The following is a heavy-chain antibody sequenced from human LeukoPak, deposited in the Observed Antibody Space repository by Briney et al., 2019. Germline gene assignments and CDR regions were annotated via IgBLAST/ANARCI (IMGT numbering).Heavy chain of an antibody. CDR2: IYHSGST. D-gene: IGHD2-2*01. V-gene: IGHV4-38-2*02. CDR3: AREGSTSCFDY. J-gene: IGHJ4*02. Sequence: SETLSLTCTVSGYSISSGYDWGWIRQPPGKGLEWIGSIYHSGSTYYNPSLKSRVTISVDTSKNQFSLKLSSVTAADTAVYYCAREGSTSCFDYWGQGTLVTVSS. CDR1: GYSISSGYD.